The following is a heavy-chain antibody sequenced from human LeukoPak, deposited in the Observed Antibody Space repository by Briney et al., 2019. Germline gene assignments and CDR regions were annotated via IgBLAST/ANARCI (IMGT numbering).Heavy chain of an antibody. V-gene: IGHV3-11*01. J-gene: IGHJ4*02. CDR3: ARVNNWNDVSFFDY. Sequence: GGSLRLSCAASGFTFSDYYMSWIRQAPGKGPEWVSYISSSGSTIYYADSVKGRFTISRDNAKNSLYLQMNSLRAEDTAVYYCARVNNWNDVSFFDYWGQGTLVTVSS. CDR2: ISSSGSTI. CDR1: GFTFSDYY. D-gene: IGHD1-20*01.